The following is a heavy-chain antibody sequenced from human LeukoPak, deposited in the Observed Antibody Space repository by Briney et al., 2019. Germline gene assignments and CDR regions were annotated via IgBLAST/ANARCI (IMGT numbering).Heavy chain of an antibody. V-gene: IGHV4-34*01. J-gene: IGHJ4*02. CDR3: ARFYDSSGYPN. CDR2: INHSGST. D-gene: IGHD3-22*01. Sequence: SETLSLTCAVYGGSFSGYYWSWIRQPPGKGLEWIGEINHSGSTNYNRSLKSRVTISVDTSKNQFSLKLSSVTAADTAVYYCARFYDSSGYPNWGQGTLVTVSS. CDR1: GGSFSGYY.